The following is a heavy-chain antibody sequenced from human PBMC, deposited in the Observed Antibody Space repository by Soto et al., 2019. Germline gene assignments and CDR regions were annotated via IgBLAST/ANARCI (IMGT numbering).Heavy chain of an antibody. Sequence: QVQLQESGPGLMKPSQTLSLTCTVSGGSISGPYYWSWIRQHPGKGLEWIGYIYYSGSTYYNPSLKSRVTMSVDTSKNQFSLKLSSVTAADTAVYYCARGGGYSGFASYYFSYWGQGTQVTVSS. CDR1: GGSISGPYY. CDR2: IYYSGST. D-gene: IGHD5-12*01. J-gene: IGHJ4*02. CDR3: ARGGGYSGFASYYFSY. V-gene: IGHV4-31*03.